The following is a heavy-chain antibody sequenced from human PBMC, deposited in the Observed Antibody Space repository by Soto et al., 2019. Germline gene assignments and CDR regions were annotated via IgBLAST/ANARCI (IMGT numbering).Heavy chain of an antibody. Sequence: GGSLRLSCAASGFTFSSYWMSWVRQAPGKGLEWLANIKEDGSEKYYVDSLKGRFTISRDNAKNSLYVQVNSLRVEDTAVYYCARGGIGYCSGGTCFYTAFDMWGQGSMVTVSS. J-gene: IGHJ3*02. D-gene: IGHD2-15*01. CDR2: IKEDGSEK. V-gene: IGHV3-7*01. CDR1: GFTFSSYW. CDR3: ARGGIGYCSGGTCFYTAFDM.